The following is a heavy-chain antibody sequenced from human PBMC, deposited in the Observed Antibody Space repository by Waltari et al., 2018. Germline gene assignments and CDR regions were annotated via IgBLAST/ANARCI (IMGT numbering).Heavy chain of an antibody. CDR2: IYYSGST. D-gene: IGHD3-22*01. Sequence: QVQLQEAGTGLVKPPETLSTTCSVSGGAINSYYWSWSRQRPGKGLEWIGDIYYSGSTNYNPSLKSRVAISIDTSRIQFSLKLSSVTAADTAVYYCARSIGDSSANYYSLNAFDIWGQGTMVTVSS. CDR1: GGAINSYY. V-gene: IGHV4-59*01. J-gene: IGHJ3*02. CDR3: ARSIGDSSANYYSLNAFDI.